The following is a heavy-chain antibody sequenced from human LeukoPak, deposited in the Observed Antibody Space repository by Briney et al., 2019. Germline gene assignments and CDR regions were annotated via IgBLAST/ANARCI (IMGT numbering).Heavy chain of an antibody. V-gene: IGHV3-48*01. D-gene: IGHD2-21*01. CDR2: ISSSSSTI. J-gene: IGHJ4*02. CDR1: GFTFSSYS. Sequence: PGGSLRLSCAASGFTFSSYSMNWVRQAPGKGLEWVSSISSSSSTIYYADSVKGRFTISRDNAKNSLYLQMNSLRAEDTAVYYCARGVTYCGGDCYLTYWGQGTLVTVSS. CDR3: ARGVTYCGGDCYLTY.